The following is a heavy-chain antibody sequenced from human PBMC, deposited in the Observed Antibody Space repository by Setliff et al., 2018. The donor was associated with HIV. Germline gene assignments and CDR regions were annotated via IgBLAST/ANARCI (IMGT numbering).Heavy chain of an antibody. CDR2: INHSGST. CDR3: AGLYSWVAGFDP. CDR1: GGSFSDYY. V-gene: IGHV4-34*01. Sequence: PSETLSLTCAVSGGSFSDYYWSWIRQPPGKGLEWIGEINHSGSTNYNPSLKSRVTISVDTSKNQFSLKLSSVTAADTAVYYCAGLYSWVAGFDPWGQGTLVTVSS. J-gene: IGHJ5*02. D-gene: IGHD6-19*01.